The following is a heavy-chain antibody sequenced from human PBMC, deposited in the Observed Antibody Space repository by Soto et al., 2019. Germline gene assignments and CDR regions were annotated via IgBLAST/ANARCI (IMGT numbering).Heavy chain of an antibody. V-gene: IGHV3-7*01. CDR1: GFMFSNYW. CDR2: IKQDGSDK. CDR3: ARNRDYAFAY. D-gene: IGHD4-17*01. Sequence: GGSLRLSCAASGFMFSNYWMSWVRQAPGKGLEWVAIIKQDGSDKYYVDSVKGRFTISRDNAKNSLYLQMNSLRIEDAAVYYCARNRDYAFAYWGRGTLVTVSS. J-gene: IGHJ4*02.